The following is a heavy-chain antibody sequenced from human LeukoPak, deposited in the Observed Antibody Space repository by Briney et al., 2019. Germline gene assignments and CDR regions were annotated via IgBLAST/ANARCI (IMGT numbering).Heavy chain of an antibody. D-gene: IGHD3-22*01. CDR1: GFTFSGYA. CDR2: ISGSGGST. J-gene: IGHJ4*02. Sequence: PGGSLRLSCAASGFTFSGYAMSWVRQAPGKGLEWVSAISGSGGSTYYADSVKGRFTISRDNSKNTLYLQMNSLRAEDTAVYYCAKDSMMVVALPGDYWGQGTLVTVSS. CDR3: AKDSMMVVALPGDY. V-gene: IGHV3-23*01.